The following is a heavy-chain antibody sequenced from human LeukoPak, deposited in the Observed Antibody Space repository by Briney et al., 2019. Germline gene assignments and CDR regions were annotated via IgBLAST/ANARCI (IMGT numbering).Heavy chain of an antibody. CDR2: ISSSSYI. CDR3: ARAGVVVAATMSGFDY. CDR1: GFTFSSYS. D-gene: IGHD2-15*01. Sequence: GGSLRLSCAASGFTFSSYSMTWVRQAPGKGLEWVSSISSSSYIYYADSVKGRFTISRDNAKNSLYQQMNSLRAEDTAVYYCARAGVVVAATMSGFDYWGQGTLVTVSS. J-gene: IGHJ4*02. V-gene: IGHV3-21*01.